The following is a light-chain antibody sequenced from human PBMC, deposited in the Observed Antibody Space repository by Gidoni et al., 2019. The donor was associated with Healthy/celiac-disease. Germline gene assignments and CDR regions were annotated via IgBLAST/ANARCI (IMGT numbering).Light chain of an antibody. J-gene: IGKJ4*01. CDR2: DAS. CDR3: QQRSNWVT. V-gene: IGKV3-11*01. CDR1: QSVSSY. Sequence: EIVLTQSPATLSLSPGERATLSCRASQSVSSYLAWYQQKPGQAPRLLIYDASNRAPGIPARFSGSGSGTDFTITISSLEPEDFAVYYCQQRSNWVTFGGGTKVEIK.